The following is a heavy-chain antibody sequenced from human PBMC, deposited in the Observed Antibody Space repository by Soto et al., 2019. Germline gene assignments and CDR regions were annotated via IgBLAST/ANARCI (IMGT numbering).Heavy chain of an antibody. Sequence: GGSLRLSCAASGFSFSAYYMAWVRQAPGKGLEWVASIKSDGSEQYYVDSVKGRFTISRDNAKNSLYLQMNSLRAGDTGLYYCSRENWFQGHWGQGSLVTVYS. D-gene: IGHD3-10*01. CDR1: GFSFSAYY. CDR2: IKSDGSEQ. CDR3: SRENWFQGH. J-gene: IGHJ4*02. V-gene: IGHV3-7*03.